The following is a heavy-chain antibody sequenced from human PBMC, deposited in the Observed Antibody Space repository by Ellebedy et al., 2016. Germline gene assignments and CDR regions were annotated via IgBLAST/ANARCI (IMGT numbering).Heavy chain of an antibody. CDR2: INPNSGGT. Sequence: ASVKVSXKASGYTFTGYYMHWVRQAPGQGLEWMGWINPNSGGTNYAQKFQGRVTMTRDTSISTAYMELSRLRSDDTAVYYCARDPSQTDYYYMDVWGKGTTVTVSS. CDR3: ARDPSQTDYYYMDV. J-gene: IGHJ6*03. V-gene: IGHV1-2*02. CDR1: GYTFTGYY.